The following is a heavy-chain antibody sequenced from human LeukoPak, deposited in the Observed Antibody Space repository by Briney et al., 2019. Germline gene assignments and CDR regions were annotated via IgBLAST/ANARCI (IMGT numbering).Heavy chain of an antibody. J-gene: IGHJ3*02. D-gene: IGHD1-1*01. CDR3: ARDTSASPENVDSFDM. V-gene: IGHV4-39*07. CDR2: IYYSGST. Sequence: SETLSLTCTVSGGSINSHIYYWGWIRQPPGRGLEWIGSIYYSGSTYYNPSRKSRVSISVDTSKSQFSLKVRSVTAADTAVYYCARDTSASPENVDSFDMWGQGTMVTVSS. CDR1: GGSINSHIYY.